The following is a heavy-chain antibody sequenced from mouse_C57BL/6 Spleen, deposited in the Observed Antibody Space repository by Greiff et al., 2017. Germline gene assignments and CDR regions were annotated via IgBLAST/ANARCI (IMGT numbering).Heavy chain of an antibody. J-gene: IGHJ2*01. D-gene: IGHD2-4*01. CDR1: GYTFTSYW. V-gene: IGHV1-50*01. Sequence: VQLQQPGAELVKPGASVKLSCKASGYTFTSYWMQWVKQRPGQGLVWIGEIDPSDSYTNYNQKFKGKATLTVDTSSSTAYMQLSSLTSEDSAVYYCARDDYDGYWGQGTTLTVSS. CDR2: IDPSDSYT. CDR3: ARDDYDGY.